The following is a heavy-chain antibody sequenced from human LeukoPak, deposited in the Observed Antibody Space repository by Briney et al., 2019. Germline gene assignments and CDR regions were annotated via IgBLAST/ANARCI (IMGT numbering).Heavy chain of an antibody. CDR1: GFTFSDYA. J-gene: IGHJ4*02. CDR3: AKDKRGGSDYVYFDY. Sequence: GGPLRLSCAASGFTFSDYAMNWVRQAPGKGLEWVSTISGGGEYTRYADSVQGRFIVSRDNSKNTVYLQMTSLRVEDTAVYFCAKDKRGGSDYVYFDYWGQGTLVTVSS. D-gene: IGHD4-17*01. V-gene: IGHV3-23*01. CDR2: ISGGGEYT.